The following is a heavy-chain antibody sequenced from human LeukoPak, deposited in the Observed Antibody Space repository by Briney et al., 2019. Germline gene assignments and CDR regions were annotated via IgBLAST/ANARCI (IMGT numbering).Heavy chain of an antibody. J-gene: IGHJ5*02. V-gene: IGHV4-4*02. CDR3: ARDSGTTGEVKFDP. Sequence: SETLSLTCTVSGGSISSSNWWGWVRQPPGKGLECIGEIHRSGTTNYNPSLKSRVTISVDKSKNEFSLKLNSVTAADTAVYYCARDSGTTGEVKFDPWGQGTLVTVSS. CDR2: IHRSGTT. CDR1: GGSISSSNW. D-gene: IGHD3-10*01.